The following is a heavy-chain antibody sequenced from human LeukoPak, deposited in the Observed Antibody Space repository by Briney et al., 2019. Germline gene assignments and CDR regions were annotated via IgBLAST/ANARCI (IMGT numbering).Heavy chain of an antibody. V-gene: IGHV3-23*01. CDR1: GFTFSSYA. CDR3: AREVYGGSLDF. CDR2: IRSSAYT. Sequence: GGSLGLSCAASGFTFSSYAMTWVRQAPGKGLEWVLTIRSSAYTYYADSVKGRLSISRDNSKNTLYLEMNSLRAEDTALYYCAREVYGGSLDFWGQGTLVTVTS. J-gene: IGHJ4*02. D-gene: IGHD4-23*01.